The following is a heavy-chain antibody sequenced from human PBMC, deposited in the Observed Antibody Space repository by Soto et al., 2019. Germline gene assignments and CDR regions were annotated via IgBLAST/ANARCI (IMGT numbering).Heavy chain of an antibody. CDR2: ISGSGGST. Sequence: GESLKISCAASGFTFSSYAMSWVRQAPGKGLEWVSAISGSGGSTYYADSVKGRFTISRDNSKNTLYLQMNSLRAEDTAVYYCARKVYTKGQFDYWGQGTLVTVSS. V-gene: IGHV3-23*01. CDR1: GFTFSSYA. J-gene: IGHJ4*02. D-gene: IGHD3-16*01. CDR3: ARKVYTKGQFDY.